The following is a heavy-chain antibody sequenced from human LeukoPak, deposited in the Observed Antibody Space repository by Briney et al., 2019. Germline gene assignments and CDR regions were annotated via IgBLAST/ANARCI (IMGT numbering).Heavy chain of an antibody. Sequence: GRSLRLSCAASGLTFSSYAMMWLRQAPGQGLEWVSAITGSGDWALYADSVKGRFTISRDNSKNTLYLQMSSLRAEDTAVYYCAKDPNGDYIGAFDFWGQGTMVTVSS. CDR1: GLTFSSYA. CDR2: ITGSGDWA. J-gene: IGHJ3*01. CDR3: AKDPNGDYIGAFDF. V-gene: IGHV3-23*01. D-gene: IGHD4-17*01.